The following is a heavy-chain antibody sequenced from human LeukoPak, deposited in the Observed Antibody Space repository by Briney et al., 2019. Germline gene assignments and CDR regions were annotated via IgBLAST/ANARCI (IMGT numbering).Heavy chain of an antibody. V-gene: IGHV1-18*01. J-gene: IGHJ4*02. CDR3: ATLVVAATGYLNY. Sequence: ASVKVSCKASGYDFSSYGISWVRQAPGQGLQWMGWISVYNGNTNYAQKLQGRVTMTTDTSTSTAYMELRSLRSDDTAVYYCATLVVAATGYLNYWGQGTLVTVSS. D-gene: IGHD2-15*01. CDR2: ISVYNGNT. CDR1: GYDFSSYG.